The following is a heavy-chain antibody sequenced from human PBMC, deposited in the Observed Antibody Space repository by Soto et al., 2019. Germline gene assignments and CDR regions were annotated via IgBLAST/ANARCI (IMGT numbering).Heavy chain of an antibody. V-gene: IGHV3-23*01. CDR1: GFTFSTYA. J-gene: IGHJ4*02. D-gene: IGHD4-17*01. Sequence: EVQLLESGGGLVQPGGSLRLSCAASGFTFSTYAMIWVRQAPGKGLEWVSVITGSGGSTYYADSVKGWFTISRDTSKNTRFLHMNSLSAADTAVYYCAKDRYGDYGGIDYWGQGTMVTVSS. CDR2: ITGSGGST. CDR3: AKDRYGDYGGIDY.